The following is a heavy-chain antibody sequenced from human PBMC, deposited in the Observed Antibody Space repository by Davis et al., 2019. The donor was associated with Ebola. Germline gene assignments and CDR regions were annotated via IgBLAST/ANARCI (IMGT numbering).Heavy chain of an antibody. D-gene: IGHD2-15*01. CDR2: ISAYNGNT. J-gene: IGHJ4*02. V-gene: IGHV1-18*04. CDR1: GYTFTGYY. CDR3: ARGGCSGGSCYSADY. Sequence: ASVKVSCKASGYTFTGYYMHWVRQAPGQGLEWMGWISAYNGNTNYAQKLQGRVTMTTDTSTSTSYMELRSLRSDDTAVHYCARGGCSGGSCYSADYWGQGTLVTVSS.